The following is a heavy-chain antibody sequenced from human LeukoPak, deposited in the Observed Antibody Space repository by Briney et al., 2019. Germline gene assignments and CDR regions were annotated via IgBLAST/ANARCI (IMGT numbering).Heavy chain of an antibody. CDR2: IYSGGGT. CDR3: ARDSWDYYDSSGYYYV. Sequence: GGSLRLSCAASGFTVSSNYMSWVRQAPGKGLEWVSVIYSGGGTYYADSVKGRFTISRDNSKNTLYLQMNSLRAEDTAVYYCARDSWDYYDSSGYYYVWGQGTLVTVSS. CDR1: GFTVSSNY. J-gene: IGHJ4*02. V-gene: IGHV3-66*01. D-gene: IGHD3-22*01.